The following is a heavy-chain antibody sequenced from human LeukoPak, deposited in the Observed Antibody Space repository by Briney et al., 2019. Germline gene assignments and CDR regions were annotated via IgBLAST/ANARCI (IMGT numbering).Heavy chain of an antibody. CDR3: AKGAAADDNSGLVFDY. CDR2: IWYDGSKK. D-gene: IGHD3-22*01. CDR1: AFTFSSYG. J-gene: IGHJ4*02. Sequence: GGSLRLSCAASAFTFSSYGMHWVRQAPGKGLEWVAVIWYDGSKKYYVDSVKGRFTISRDNSKKTLYLQMNSLRAEDTAVYYCAKGAAADDNSGLVFDYWGQGTLVTVSS. V-gene: IGHV3-33*06.